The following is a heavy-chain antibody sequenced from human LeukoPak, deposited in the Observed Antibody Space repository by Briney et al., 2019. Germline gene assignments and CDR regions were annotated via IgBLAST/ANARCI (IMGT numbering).Heavy chain of an antibody. D-gene: IGHD6-13*01. CDR3: ARVGALSSSWLLY. CDR2: ISGSGGST. V-gene: IGHV3-23*01. J-gene: IGHJ4*02. CDR1: GFTFSSYG. Sequence: PGGSLRLSCAASGFTFSSYGMSWVRQAPGKGLEWVSAISGSGGSTYYTDSVKGRFTISRDNAKNSLYLQMNSLRVEDTAVYYCARVGALSSSWLLYWGQGTLVTVSS.